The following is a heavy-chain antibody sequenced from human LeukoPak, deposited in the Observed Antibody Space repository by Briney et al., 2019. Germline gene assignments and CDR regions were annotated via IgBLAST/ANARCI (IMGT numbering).Heavy chain of an antibody. CDR1: GXSFSGYY. V-gene: IGHV4-30-4*08. CDR3: ARDGDYYDSSGS. CDR2: IYYSGST. D-gene: IGHD3-22*01. J-gene: IGHJ5*02. Sequence: SETLSLTCAVYGXSFSGYYWSWIRQPPGKGLEWIGYIYYSGSTYYNPSLKSRVTISVDTSKNQFSLKLSSVTAADTAVYYCARDGDYYDSSGSWGQGTLVTVSS.